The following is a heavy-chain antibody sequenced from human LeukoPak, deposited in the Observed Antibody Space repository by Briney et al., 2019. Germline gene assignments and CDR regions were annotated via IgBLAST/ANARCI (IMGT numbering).Heavy chain of an antibody. J-gene: IGHJ5*02. CDR3: VRHSSLWFDP. CDR1: GGSISSSSYY. CDR2: IYYSGST. V-gene: IGHV4-39*01. Sequence: KTSETLSLTCTVSGGSISSSSYYWGWIRQPPGKGLEWIGSIYYSGSTYYNPSLKSRVTISVDTSKNQCSLKLSFVTAADTDVYYCVRHSSLWFDPWGQGALVTVSS.